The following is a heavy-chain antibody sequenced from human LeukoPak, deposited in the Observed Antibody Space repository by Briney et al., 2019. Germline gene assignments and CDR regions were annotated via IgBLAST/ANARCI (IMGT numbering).Heavy chain of an antibody. J-gene: IGHJ5*02. CDR3: AKDRSGIAAAEWFDP. D-gene: IGHD6-13*01. CDR1: GFTFSSYA. Sequence: GGSLRLSCAASGFTFSSYAMSWVRQASGKGLEWVSAISGSGGSTYYADSVKGRFTISRDNSKNTLYLQMNSLRAEDTAVYYCAKDRSGIAAAEWFDPWGQGTLITVSS. CDR2: ISGSGGST. V-gene: IGHV3-23*01.